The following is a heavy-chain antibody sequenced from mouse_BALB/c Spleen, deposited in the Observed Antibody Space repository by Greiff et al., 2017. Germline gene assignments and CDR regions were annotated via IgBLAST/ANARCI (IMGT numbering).Heavy chain of an antibody. D-gene: IGHD4-1*01. J-gene: IGHJ2*01. V-gene: IGHV1-12*01. CDR1: GYTFTSYN. CDR3: ARAGTRGYYFDY. CDR2: IYPGNGDT. Sequence: QPGAELVKPGASVKMSCKASGYTFTSYNMHWVKQTPGQGLEWIGAIYPGNGDTSYNQKFKGKATLTADKSSSTAYMQLSSLTSEDSAVYYCARAGTRGYYFDYWGQGTTLTVSS.